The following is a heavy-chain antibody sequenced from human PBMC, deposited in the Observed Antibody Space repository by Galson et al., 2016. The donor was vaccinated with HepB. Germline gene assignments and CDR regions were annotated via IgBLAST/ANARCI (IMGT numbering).Heavy chain of an antibody. CDR2: ISSDGSYK. CDR1: GFDFKIFA. Sequence: SLRLSCAASGFDFKIFAIHWVRQAPGKGLEWVAVISSDGSYKDYGDSVKNRTTNSIETKKNTLFLQMNSLRAEDTAVYYCAKVAVAGPSYYYAMDVWGQGTTVTVSS. J-gene: IGHJ6*02. D-gene: IGHD6-19*01. V-gene: IGHV3-30*19. CDR3: AKVAVAGPSYYYAMDV.